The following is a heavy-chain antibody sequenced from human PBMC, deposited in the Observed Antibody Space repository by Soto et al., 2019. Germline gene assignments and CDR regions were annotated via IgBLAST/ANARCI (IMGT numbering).Heavy chain of an antibody. Sequence: EVQLLESWGGLVQPGGTLRLSCAASGFTFSIYAMSWVRQAPGKGLEWVSAISGSGGSTYYADSVKGRFTISRDNSKNTLYLQMNSLRAEDTAVYYCAKRLIMAGTIDYYFDYWGQGTLVTVSS. CDR2: ISGSGGST. V-gene: IGHV3-23*01. D-gene: IGHD6-19*01. CDR3: AKRLIMAGTIDYYFDY. CDR1: GFTFSIYA. J-gene: IGHJ4*02.